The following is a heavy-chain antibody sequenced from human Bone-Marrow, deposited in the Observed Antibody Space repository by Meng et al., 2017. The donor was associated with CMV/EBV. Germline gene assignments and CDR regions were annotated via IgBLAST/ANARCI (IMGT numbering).Heavy chain of an antibody. J-gene: IGHJ5*02. CDR2: ISAYNGNT. V-gene: IGHV1-18*01. CDR3: ARGIVVVPAIGIGWFDP. D-gene: IGHD2-2*01. CDR1: GYTFTSYG. Sequence: ASVKVSCKASGYTFTSYGISWVRQAPGQGLEWMGWISAYNGNTNYAQKLQGRVTMTTDTSTSTAYMELRSLRSDDTAVYYCARGIVVVPAIGIGWFDPWGQGTLVTVSS.